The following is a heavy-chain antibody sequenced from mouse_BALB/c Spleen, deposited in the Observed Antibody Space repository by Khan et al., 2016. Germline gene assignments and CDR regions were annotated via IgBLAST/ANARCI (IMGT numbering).Heavy chain of an antibody. Sequence: EVELVESGGGLVKPGGSLKLSCAASGFIFSSYTMSWVRQTPEKRLEWVATISSGGSYIYYPESVKGRASSARDNAKNTLYLQMSSLKSEDTAMYCCTNISDGYSPFASWGPGPLVPVSA. V-gene: IGHV5-6-4*01. CDR3: TNISDGYSPFAS. D-gene: IGHD2-3*01. CDR2: ISSGGSYI. CDR1: GFIFSSYT. J-gene: IGHJ3*01.